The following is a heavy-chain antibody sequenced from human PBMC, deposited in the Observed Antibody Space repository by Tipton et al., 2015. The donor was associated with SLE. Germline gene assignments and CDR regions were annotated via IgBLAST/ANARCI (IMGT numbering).Heavy chain of an antibody. Sequence: LRLSCTVSGGSISNYYWSWIRQPPGKGLEWIGYIYFSGSANYNPSLKSRVTISLDTSKNHFSLELTSVTAADTAVYYCARQRLRLLSPLDAWGQGTTVTVS. D-gene: IGHD3-10*01. CDR1: GGSISNYY. CDR3: ARQRLRLLSPLDA. CDR2: IYFSGSA. J-gene: IGHJ6*02. V-gene: IGHV4-59*08.